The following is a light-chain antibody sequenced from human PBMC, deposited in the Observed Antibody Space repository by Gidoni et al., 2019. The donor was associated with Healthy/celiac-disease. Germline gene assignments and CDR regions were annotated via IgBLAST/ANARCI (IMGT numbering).Light chain of an antibody. V-gene: IGKV3-20*01. J-gene: IGKJ4*01. CDR3: QQYGSPLT. CDR1: QSVSSSY. CDR2: GAS. Sequence: EIVLTQSPGILSLSPGERATLSCRASQSVSSSYLAWYQQKPGQAPRLLIYGASSRATGIPYRCSGSGSGTDFTLTISRLEPEDFAVYYCQQYGSPLTFGGGTKVEIK.